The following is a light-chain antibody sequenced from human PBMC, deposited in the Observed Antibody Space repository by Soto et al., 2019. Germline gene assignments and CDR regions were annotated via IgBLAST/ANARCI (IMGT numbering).Light chain of an antibody. V-gene: IGKV3D-15*01. CDR2: GAS. CDR1: QSVSSN. CDR3: QQRSNWPIT. Sequence: EIVMTQSPATLSVSPGERATLSCRASQSVSSNLAWYQQKPGQAPRLLIYGASSRATGIPDRFGGSGSGTEFTLTISSLQSEDFALYYCQQRSNWPITFGQGTRLEIK. J-gene: IGKJ5*01.